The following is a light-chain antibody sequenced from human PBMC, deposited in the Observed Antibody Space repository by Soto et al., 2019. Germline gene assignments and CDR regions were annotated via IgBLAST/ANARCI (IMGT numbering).Light chain of an antibody. CDR1: QSVSSY. Sequence: EIVLTQSRSTLSLPPGETAALSCRDSQSVSSYLAWYQQRPGQAPRLLIFDTSNRATDIPARFSGSGSGTDFTLTISGLEPEDFAVYYCQQRTNRPPITFGQGTRLEIK. J-gene: IGKJ5*01. CDR2: DTS. CDR3: QQRTNRPPIT. V-gene: IGKV3-11*01.